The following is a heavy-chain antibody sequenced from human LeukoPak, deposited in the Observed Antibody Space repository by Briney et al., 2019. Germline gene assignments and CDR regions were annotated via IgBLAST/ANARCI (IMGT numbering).Heavy chain of an antibody. CDR2: INHSGST. CDR1: GGSFSGYY. Sequence: SETLSLTCAVYGGSFSGYYWSWIRQPPGKGLEWIGEINHSGSTNYNPSLKSRVTVSVDTSKNQFSLELSSVTAADTAVYYCARQPGWFGDPGYFDYWGQGTLVTVSS. V-gene: IGHV4-34*01. J-gene: IGHJ4*02. D-gene: IGHD3-10*01. CDR3: ARQPGWFGDPGYFDY.